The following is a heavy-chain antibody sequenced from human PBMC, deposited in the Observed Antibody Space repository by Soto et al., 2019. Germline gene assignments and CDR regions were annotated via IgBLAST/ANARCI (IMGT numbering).Heavy chain of an antibody. V-gene: IGHV3-72*01. CDR1: GFTFSDYY. Sequence: EVQLVESGGGLVQPGGSLRLSCAGSGFTFSDYYIDWVRQAPGKGLEWVGRSRDKGNSYSTVYAASVKGRFTVSRDASKNSLYLQMNSLKTEDTALYYCTRSIPGTTSSDYWGQGTLVTVSS. CDR3: TRSIPGTTSSDY. D-gene: IGHD1-7*01. CDR2: SRDKGNSYST. J-gene: IGHJ4*02.